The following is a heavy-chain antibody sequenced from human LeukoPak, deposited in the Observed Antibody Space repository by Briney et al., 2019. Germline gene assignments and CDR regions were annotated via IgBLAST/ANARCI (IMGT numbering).Heavy chain of an antibody. CDR1: GYTFTGYY. V-gene: IGHV1-2*02. CDR3: ATDGYEPVNTNYFDY. D-gene: IGHD5-12*01. J-gene: IGHJ4*02. Sequence: ASVNVSCKASGYTFTGYYMHWVRQAPGQGLEWMGWINPNSGGTNYAQKFQGRVTMTRDTSISTAYMELSRLRSDDTAVYYCATDGYEPVNTNYFDYWGQGTLVTVSS. CDR2: INPNSGGT.